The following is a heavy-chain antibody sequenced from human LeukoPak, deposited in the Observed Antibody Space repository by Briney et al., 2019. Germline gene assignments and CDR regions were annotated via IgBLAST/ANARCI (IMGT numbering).Heavy chain of an antibody. D-gene: IGHD3-10*01. J-gene: IGHJ4*02. Sequence: ASVKVSCKASGYTFTGYYMHWVRQAPGQGLEWMGWINPNSGGTNYAQKLQGRVTMTTDTSTSTAYMELRSLRSDDTAVYYCARGPLLWFGELDYWGQGTLVTVSS. CDR3: ARGPLLWFGELDY. CDR2: INPNSGGT. V-gene: IGHV1-2*02. CDR1: GYTFTGYY.